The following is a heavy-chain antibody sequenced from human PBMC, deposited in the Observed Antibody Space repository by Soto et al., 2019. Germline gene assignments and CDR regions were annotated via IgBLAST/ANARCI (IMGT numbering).Heavy chain of an antibody. Sequence: SGISMKLACAASVLTFRSYSMHWVRQAPGKGLEWVAVISYDGSNKYYADSVKGRFTISRDNSKNTLYLQMNSLRTEDTAVYYCAKENYVWGSYHIDYWGQGT. D-gene: IGHD3-16*02. CDR2: ISYDGSNK. J-gene: IGHJ4*02. V-gene: IGHV3-30*18. CDR1: VLTFRSYS. CDR3: AKENYVWGSYHIDY.